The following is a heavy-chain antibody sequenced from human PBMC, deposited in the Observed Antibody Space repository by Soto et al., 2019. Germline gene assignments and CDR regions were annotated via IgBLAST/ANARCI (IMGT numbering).Heavy chain of an antibody. V-gene: IGHV4-31*03. J-gene: IGHJ4*02. CDR2: IYYSGST. CDR1: GGSISSGGYY. CDR3: ARVVNYDFWSGLFDY. D-gene: IGHD3-3*01. Sequence: SETLSLTCTVSGGSISSGGYYWSWIRQHPGKGLEWIRYIYYSGSTYYNPSLKSRVTISVDTSKNQFSLKLSSVTAADTAVYYCARVVNYDFWSGLFDYWGQGTLVTVSS.